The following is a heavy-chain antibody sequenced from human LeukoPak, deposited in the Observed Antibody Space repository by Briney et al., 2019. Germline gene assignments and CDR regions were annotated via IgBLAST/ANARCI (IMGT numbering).Heavy chain of an antibody. CDR1: GGSISSYY. D-gene: IGHD6-13*01. J-gene: IGHJ4*02. CDR2: IYYSGST. CDR3: ARHDVRAAAGTFDH. V-gene: IGHV4-59*08. Sequence: PSETLSLTCTVSGGSISSYYWSWIRQPPGKGLEWIGYIYYSGSTNYNPSLKSRVTISVDTSKNQFSLKLSSVTAADTAEYYCARHDVRAAAGTFDHWGQGTLVTVSS.